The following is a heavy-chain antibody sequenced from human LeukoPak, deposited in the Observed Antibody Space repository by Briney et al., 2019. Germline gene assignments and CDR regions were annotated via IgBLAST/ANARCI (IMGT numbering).Heavy chain of an antibody. V-gene: IGHV1-69*01. J-gene: IGHJ3*02. Sequence: SVKVSYKASGGTFSSYAISWVRQAPGQGLEWMGGIIPIFGTANYAQKFQGRVTITADESTSTAYMELSSLRSEDTAVYYCARDFPLGSSSLVAFDIWGQGTMVTVSS. CDR3: ARDFPLGSSSLVAFDI. CDR2: IIPIFGTA. D-gene: IGHD6-6*01. CDR1: GGTFSSYA.